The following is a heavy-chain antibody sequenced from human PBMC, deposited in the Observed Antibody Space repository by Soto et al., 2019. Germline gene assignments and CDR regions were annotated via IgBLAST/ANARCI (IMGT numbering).Heavy chain of an antibody. D-gene: IGHD6-13*01. J-gene: IGHJ6*03. CDR3: XXXXXRYGQLSKGDYYYYYMDV. CDR2: INHSGST. V-gene: IGHV4-34*01. Sequence: SLTCAVYGGSFSGYYWSWIRQPPGKGQEWIGEINHSGSTNYNPSLKSRVTISVDTSKNQFSLKLSSVTAADTAVYYCXXXXXRYGQLSKGDYYYYYMDVWGKGTTVTVSS. CDR1: GGSFSGYY.